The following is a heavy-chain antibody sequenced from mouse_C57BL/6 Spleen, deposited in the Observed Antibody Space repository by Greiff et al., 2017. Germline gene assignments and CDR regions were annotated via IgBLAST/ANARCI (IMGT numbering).Heavy chain of an antibody. CDR1: GYTFTSYW. CDR2: IDPSDSET. V-gene: IGHV1-52*01. Sequence: QVQLKQPGAELVRPGSSVKLSCKASGYTFTSYWMHWVKQRPIQGLEWIGNIDPSDSETHYNQKFKDKATLTVDKSSSTAYMQLSSLTSEDSAVXYCARSEGNYFDYWGQGTTLTVSS. CDR3: ARSEGNYFDY. J-gene: IGHJ2*01.